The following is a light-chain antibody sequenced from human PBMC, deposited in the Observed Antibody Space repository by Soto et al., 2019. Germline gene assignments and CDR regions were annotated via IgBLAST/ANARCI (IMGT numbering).Light chain of an antibody. CDR3: SSYAGTNVV. CDR1: SSDVGGYNF. V-gene: IGLV2-8*01. CDR2: EVN. J-gene: IGLJ2*01. Sequence: QSALTQPPSASGSPGQSVTISCTGTSSDVGGYNFVSWYQQHPGKAPKLMIFEVNKRPSGVPDRFSGSKSGNTASLTVSGLRAEDEADYYCSSYAGTNVVFGGGTKLTVL.